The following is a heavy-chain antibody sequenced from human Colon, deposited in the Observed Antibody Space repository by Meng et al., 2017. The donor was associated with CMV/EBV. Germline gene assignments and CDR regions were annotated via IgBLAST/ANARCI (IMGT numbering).Heavy chain of an antibody. J-gene: IGHJ4*02. CDR3: TRDGTYGNFDY. CDR1: GVTLSSYW. D-gene: IGHD3-10*01. V-gene: IGHV3-74*01. Sequence: SCAASGVTLSSYWMHWVRQAPGKGLVWVSRINSAGSTTNYADSVKGRFTIARDNAKNTLHLQMNSLRAEDTAVYYCTRDGTYGNFDYWGQGTLVTVSS. CDR2: INSAGSTT.